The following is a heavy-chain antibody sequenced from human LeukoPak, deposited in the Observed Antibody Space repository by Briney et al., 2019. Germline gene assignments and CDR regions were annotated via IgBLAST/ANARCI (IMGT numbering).Heavy chain of an antibody. D-gene: IGHD1-7*01. J-gene: IGHJ4*02. CDR3: ASTEWNYAR. Sequence: SETLSLTCTVSGGSFSSYYWSWMRQSPGKGLEWIGYIHYSGSTNYNPSLQSRVTISPDTSKNQFSLQLSSVTAADTAVYYCASTEWNYARWGQGTLVTVSS. CDR2: IHYSGST. V-gene: IGHV4-59*08. CDR1: GGSFSSYY.